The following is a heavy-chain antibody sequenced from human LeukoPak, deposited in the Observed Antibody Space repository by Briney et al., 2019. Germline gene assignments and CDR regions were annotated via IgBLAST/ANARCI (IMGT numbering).Heavy chain of an antibody. CDR2: ISGSGGTT. CDR3: AKRSSISCYGSNDY. CDR1: GFTFSSYA. Sequence: PGGSLRLSCTASGFTFSSYAMSWVRQAPGKGLEWVSVISGSGGTTYYADSVTGRFFISRDNSKNTLSLQMNSLRAEDTALYYCAKRSSISCYGSNDYWGQGTLVSVSS. J-gene: IGHJ4*02. D-gene: IGHD2-2*01. V-gene: IGHV3-23*01.